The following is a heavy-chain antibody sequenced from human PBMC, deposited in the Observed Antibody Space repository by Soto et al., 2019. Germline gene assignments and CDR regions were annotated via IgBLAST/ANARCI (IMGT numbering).Heavy chain of an antibody. CDR3: ARASGYCSSTRCYRNWFDP. D-gene: IGHD2-2*01. CDR2: INPNSGGT. V-gene: IGHV1-2*02. Sequence: ASVKVSCKASGYTFTGYSMHWVRQAPGQGLEWMGWINPNSGGTNYAQKFQGRVTMTRDTSSSTAYMELSRLRSDDTAVYYCARASGYCSSTRCYRNWFDPWGQGTLVTVSS. CDR1: GYTFTGYS. J-gene: IGHJ5*02.